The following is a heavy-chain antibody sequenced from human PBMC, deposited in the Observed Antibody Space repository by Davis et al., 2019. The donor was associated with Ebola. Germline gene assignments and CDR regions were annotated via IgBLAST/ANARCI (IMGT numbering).Heavy chain of an antibody. Sequence: GESLKISCAASGFTFSSYWMSWVRQAPGKGLEWVANIKQDGSEKYYVDSVKGRFTISRDNAKNSLYLQMNSLRAEDTAVYYCARAYSSGWYFDYWGQGTLVTVSS. V-gene: IGHV3-7*04. J-gene: IGHJ4*02. CDR2: IKQDGSEK. D-gene: IGHD6-19*01. CDR3: ARAYSSGWYFDY. CDR1: GFTFSSYW.